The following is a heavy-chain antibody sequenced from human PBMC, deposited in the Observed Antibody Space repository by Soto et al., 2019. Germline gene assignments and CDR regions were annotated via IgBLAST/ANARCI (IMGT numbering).Heavy chain of an antibody. CDR2: ISGSGDGT. J-gene: IGHJ6*02. V-gene: IGHV3-23*01. D-gene: IGHD2-8*01. CDR3: TKSRSSFLMVHAFGGMDV. Sequence: GGSLRLSCAASGFSVSDDAMSWFRQAPGKGLEWVSSISGSGDGTYYGDSVKGRFTLSRDTSQKTLYLQMNNLRGEDTAVYFCTKSRSSFLMVHAFGGMDVSGPATFVTIS. CDR1: GFSVSDDA.